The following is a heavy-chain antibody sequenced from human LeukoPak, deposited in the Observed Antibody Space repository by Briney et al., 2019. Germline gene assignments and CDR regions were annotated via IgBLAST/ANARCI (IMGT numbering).Heavy chain of an antibody. CDR2: IYYSGST. J-gene: IGHJ6*03. D-gene: IGHD6-13*01. CDR1: GGSISSSSYY. Sequence: PSETLSLTCTVSGGSISSSSYYWGWIRQPPGKGLEWIGSIYYSGSTYYNPSLKSRVTISVDTSKSQFSLKLSSVTAADTAVYYCARGVDMTAAGTPLLDYMDVWGKGTTVTISS. V-gene: IGHV4-39*07. CDR3: ARGVDMTAAGTPLLDYMDV.